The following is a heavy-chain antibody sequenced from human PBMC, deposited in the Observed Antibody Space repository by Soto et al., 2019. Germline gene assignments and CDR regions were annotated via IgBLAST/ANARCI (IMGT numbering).Heavy chain of an antibody. Sequence: ASVKVSCKASGYTFPGYYMHWVRQAPGQGLEWMGWINPNSGGTNYAQKFQGRVTMTRDTSISTAYMELSRLRSDDTAVYYCARYLEDYYYSMDVWGQGTTVTVSS. V-gene: IGHV1-2*02. CDR3: ARYLEDYYYSMDV. J-gene: IGHJ6*02. CDR1: GYTFPGYY. CDR2: INPNSGGT.